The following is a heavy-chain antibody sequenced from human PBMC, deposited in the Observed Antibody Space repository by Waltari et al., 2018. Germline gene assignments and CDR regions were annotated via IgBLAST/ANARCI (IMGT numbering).Heavy chain of an antibody. CDR1: GGSFSDYY. Sequence: QVQLRQWGAGLLKPSETLSLTCAVYGGSFSDYYWSWIRQPPGKGLEWIGEINHSGTTNYNPSLKSRVNISVDTSKNERARKLTSVTAADTALEDGAKPDDSGTANGDCDLGGRGTLVTVSS. CDR2: INHSGTT. D-gene: IGHD3-10*01. CDR3: AKPDDSGTANGDCDL. J-gene: IGHJ2*01. V-gene: IGHV4-34*01.